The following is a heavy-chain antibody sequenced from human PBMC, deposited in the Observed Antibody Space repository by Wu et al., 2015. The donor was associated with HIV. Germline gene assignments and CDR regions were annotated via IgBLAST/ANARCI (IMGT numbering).Heavy chain of an antibody. V-gene: IGHV1-2*02. CDR3: ARVGPLDSGWYWVDY. J-gene: IGHJ4*02. CDR2: INPNSGGT. Sequence: QVQLVQSGAEVKKPGASVKVSCKASGYTFTGYYMHWVRQAPGQGLEWMGWINPNSGGTNYAQKFQGRVTMTRDTSISTAYMDLSRLRSDDTAVYYCARVGPLDSGWYWVDYWGQGTLVTVSS. CDR1: GYTFTGYY. D-gene: IGHD6-19*01.